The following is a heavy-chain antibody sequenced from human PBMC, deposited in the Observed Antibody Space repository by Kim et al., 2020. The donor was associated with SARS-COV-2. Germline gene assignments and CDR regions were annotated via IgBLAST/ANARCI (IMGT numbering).Heavy chain of an antibody. Sequence: ASVKVSCKASGHTFINHGITWVRQAPGQGLEWMGWISGYNGNTHYPQKLQGRVTLTIDTSTSTAYMELRSLRSDDTAIYYCARDKGYDVLTGSNWFDPWGQGTLVTVSS. V-gene: IGHV1-18*01. J-gene: IGHJ5*02. CDR1: GHTFINHG. CDR2: ISGYNGNT. CDR3: ARDKGYDVLTGSNWFDP. D-gene: IGHD3-9*01.